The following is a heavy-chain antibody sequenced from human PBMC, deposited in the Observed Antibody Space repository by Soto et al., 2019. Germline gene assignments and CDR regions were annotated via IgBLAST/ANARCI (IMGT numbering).Heavy chain of an antibody. CDR3: AKIFPDRLGELSSPRAFDI. V-gene: IGHV3-30*18. D-gene: IGHD3-16*02. J-gene: IGHJ3*02. CDR1: GFTFSSYG. CDR2: ISYDGSNK. Sequence: QVQLVESGGGVVQPGRSLRLSCAASGFTFSSYGMHWVRQAPGKGLEWVAVISYDGSNKYYADSVKGRFTISRDNSKNTLYLQMNGLRAEDTAVYYCAKIFPDRLGELSSPRAFDIWGQGTMVTVSS.